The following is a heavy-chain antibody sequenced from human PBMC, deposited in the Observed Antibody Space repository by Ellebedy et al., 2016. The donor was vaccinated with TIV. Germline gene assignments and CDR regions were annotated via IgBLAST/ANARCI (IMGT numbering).Heavy chain of an antibody. Sequence: GESLKISXAASGFTFSSYWMSWVRQAPGKGLEWVANIKQDGSEKYYVDSVKGRFTISRDNAKNTLYLQMNSLRAEDTAVYYCAKGNSSLGDVWGQGTTVTVSS. CDR1: GFTFSSYW. CDR2: IKQDGSEK. D-gene: IGHD1-1*01. V-gene: IGHV3-7*03. CDR3: AKGNSSLGDV. J-gene: IGHJ6*02.